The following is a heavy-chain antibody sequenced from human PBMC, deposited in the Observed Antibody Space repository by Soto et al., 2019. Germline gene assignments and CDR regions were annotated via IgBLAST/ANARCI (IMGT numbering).Heavy chain of an antibody. CDR3: ARDLSGFDP. Sequence: QVQLVQSGAEERKPGASVKVSCKSSGYTFTSYAMHWVRQAPGQRLEWMGWINAGNGNTKYSQKFQGRVTITRDTSTNTAYMDLSSLRSEDTVLYYCARDLSGFDPWGQGTLVTVSS. CDR2: INAGNGNT. CDR1: GYTFTSYA. J-gene: IGHJ5*02. V-gene: IGHV1-3*05.